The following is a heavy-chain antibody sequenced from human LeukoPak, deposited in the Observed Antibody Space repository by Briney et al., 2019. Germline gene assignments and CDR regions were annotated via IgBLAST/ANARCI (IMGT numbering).Heavy chain of an antibody. D-gene: IGHD3-3*01. J-gene: IGHJ4*02. V-gene: IGHV1-18*01. CDR1: GYTFTSYG. CDR2: ISAYNGNT. CDR3: ARDPHLDFWSGYLPY. Sequence: GASVKVSCKASGYTFTSYGISWVRQAPGQGLEWMGWISAYNGNTNYAQKLQGRVTMTTDTSTSTAYMELRSLRSDDTAVYYCARDPHLDFWSGYLPYWGQGTLVTVSS.